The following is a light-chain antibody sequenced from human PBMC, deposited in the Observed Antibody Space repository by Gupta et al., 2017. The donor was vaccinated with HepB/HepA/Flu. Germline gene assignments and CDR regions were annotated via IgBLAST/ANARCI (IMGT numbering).Light chain of an antibody. CDR3: NSYTTSSTPYVV. CDR1: ISDVGGYNY. Sequence: QSALTQPASVSGSPGQSITIPCPGTISDVGGYNYVSWYQQHPGKAPKLMIYAVSNRPSGVSNRFSGSKSGNTASLTISGLQTEDEADYYCNSYTTSSTPYVVFGGGTKLTVL. CDR2: AVS. J-gene: IGLJ2*01. V-gene: IGLV2-14*03.